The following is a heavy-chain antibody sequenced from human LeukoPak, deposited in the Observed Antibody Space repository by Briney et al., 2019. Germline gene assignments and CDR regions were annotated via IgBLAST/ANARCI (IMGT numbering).Heavy chain of an antibody. D-gene: IGHD3-22*01. CDR3: ATDMIVVEPQRGTFDY. CDR1: GYTFTSYY. CDR2: INPSGGST. Sequence: GASVKVSCKASGYTFTSYYMHWVRQAPGQGLEWMGIINPSGGSTNYAQKFQGRVTMTRDTSISTAYMELSRLRSDDTAVYYCATDMIVVEPQRGTFDYWGQGTLVTVSS. V-gene: IGHV1-46*01. J-gene: IGHJ4*02.